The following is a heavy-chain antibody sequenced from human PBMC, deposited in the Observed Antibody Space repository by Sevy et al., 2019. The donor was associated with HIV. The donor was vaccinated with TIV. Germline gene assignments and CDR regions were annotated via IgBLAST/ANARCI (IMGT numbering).Heavy chain of an antibody. D-gene: IGHD4-17*01. Sequence: GGSLRLSCAASGITFSSHAMHWLRQAPGKGLEWVTIISYDGSNKYYADSVKGRFTISRDNSKNTLYLQMNSLRAEDTAVYYCARADYGDYSGEFDYWGQGTLVTVSS. CDR1: GITFSSHA. CDR2: ISYDGSNK. J-gene: IGHJ4*02. V-gene: IGHV3-30-3*01. CDR3: ARADYGDYSGEFDY.